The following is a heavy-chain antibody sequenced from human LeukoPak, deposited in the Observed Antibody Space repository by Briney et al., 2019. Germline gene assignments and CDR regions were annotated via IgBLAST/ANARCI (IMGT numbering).Heavy chain of an antibody. CDR3: ARHGGVVGATPPGGYYYYYGMDV. V-gene: IGHV4-39*01. D-gene: IGHD1-26*01. CDR2: IYYSGST. Sequence: SETLSLTCTVSGDSISSSSYYWGWIRQPPGKGLEWIGSIYYSGSTYYNPSLQGRVTISMDMSKNQVSLKLSSVTAADTAVYYCARHGGVVGATPPGGYYYYYGMDVWGQGTTVTVSS. J-gene: IGHJ6*02. CDR1: GDSISSSSYY.